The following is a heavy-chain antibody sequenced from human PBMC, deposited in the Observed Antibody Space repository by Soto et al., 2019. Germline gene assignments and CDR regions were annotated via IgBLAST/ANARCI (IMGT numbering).Heavy chain of an antibody. V-gene: IGHV4-39*01. D-gene: IGHD2-21*01. Sequence: QLQLQESGPGLVKPAETLSLTCTVSGGSIRGSSYYWGWIRQAPGKGLEGIGSVYYSGSTYYNPSLKSRVTVSADTSKNQFSLKLTSVTAADTALYYCASNSYRTWGQGILVTVSS. CDR1: GGSIRGSSYY. CDR2: VYYSGST. CDR3: ASNSYRT. J-gene: IGHJ1*01.